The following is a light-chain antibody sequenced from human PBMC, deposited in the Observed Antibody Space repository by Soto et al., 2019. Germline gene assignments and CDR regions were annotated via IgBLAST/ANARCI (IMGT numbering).Light chain of an antibody. CDR3: QQYYKWHLT. Sequence: EIVMPQSPATLSVSPGERATLSCWASQSVTNNLAWYQQKPGQAPRLLIYDASTRATGIPARLSGSGSGTEFTLTISSLEFPDFEVYYCQQYYKWHLTFGGGTKVDI. V-gene: IGKV3-15*01. CDR1: QSVTNN. J-gene: IGKJ4*01. CDR2: DAS.